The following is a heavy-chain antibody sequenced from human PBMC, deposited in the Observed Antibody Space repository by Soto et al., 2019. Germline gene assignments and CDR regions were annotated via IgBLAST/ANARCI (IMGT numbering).Heavy chain of an antibody. Sequence: SVKVSCTASGGTFSSYAISWVRQAPGQGLEWMGGIIPIFGTANYAQKFQGRATITADESTSTAYMELSSLRSEDTAVYYCARVNYDSSGYYFDYRGQGTLVTVSS. CDR3: ARVNYDSSGYYFDY. CDR2: IIPIFGTA. J-gene: IGHJ4*02. V-gene: IGHV1-69*13. CDR1: GGTFSSYA. D-gene: IGHD3-22*01.